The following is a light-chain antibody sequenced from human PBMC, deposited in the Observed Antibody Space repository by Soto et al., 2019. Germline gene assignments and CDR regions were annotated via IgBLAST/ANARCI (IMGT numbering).Light chain of an antibody. J-gene: IGKJ4*01. V-gene: IGKV3-20*01. CDR2: GAS. Sequence: EIVLTQSPGTLSLPPGERATLSCRASQSVSSSYLAWYQQKPGQAPRLLIYGASSRATGIPDRFSGSGSGTDFTLTISRLEPEDFAVYYCHRYDSSPLTFGGGTKVEIK. CDR3: HRYDSSPLT. CDR1: QSVSSSY.